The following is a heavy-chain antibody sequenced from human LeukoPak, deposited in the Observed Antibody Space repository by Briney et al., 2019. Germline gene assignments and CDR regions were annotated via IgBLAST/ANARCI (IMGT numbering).Heavy chain of an antibody. V-gene: IGHV3-33*01. CDR2: IWSDGSNK. D-gene: IGHD2-15*01. CDR1: GFTFSSYG. CDR3: ARVRGRCSGDSCYSDY. J-gene: IGHJ4*02. Sequence: GRSLRLSCAASGFTFSSYGMHWVRQAPGKGLEWVAIIWSDGSNKYYADSVKGRFTISRDDSKNTVYLQMNSLRADDTAVCYCARVRGRCSGDSCYSDYWGQGTLVTVSS.